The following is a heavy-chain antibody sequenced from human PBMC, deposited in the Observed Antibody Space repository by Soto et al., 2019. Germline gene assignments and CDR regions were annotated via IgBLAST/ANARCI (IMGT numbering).Heavy chain of an antibody. CDR1: GFTFSSYG. V-gene: IGHV3-23*01. CDR3: SKVSVVATNYRLYFDY. CDR2: ISGGGSST. J-gene: IGHJ4*02. D-gene: IGHD5-12*01. Sequence: GGSLRLSCAASGFTFSSYGMTWVRQAPGKGLEWVSDISGGGSSTNYADSVKGRFTISRDNSKNTLILQMNSLRAEDSASYYCSKVSVVATNYRLYFDYWGQGTLVTVSS.